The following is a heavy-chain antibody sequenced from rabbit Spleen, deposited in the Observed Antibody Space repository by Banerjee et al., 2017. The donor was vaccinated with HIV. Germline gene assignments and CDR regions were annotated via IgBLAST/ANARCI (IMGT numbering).Heavy chain of an antibody. CDR1: GFSFSDRDV. Sequence: QEQLEESGGGLVKPEGSLTLTCKASGFSFSDRDVMCWVRQAPGKGLEWIACINTATGKDVYASWAKGRFTMSRTSSTTVTLQMTSLTAADTATYFCARDLVAVIGWNFNLWGPGTLVTVS. D-gene: IGHD1-1*01. J-gene: IGHJ4*01. CDR3: ARDLVAVIGWNFNL. V-gene: IGHV1S45*01. CDR2: INTATGKD.